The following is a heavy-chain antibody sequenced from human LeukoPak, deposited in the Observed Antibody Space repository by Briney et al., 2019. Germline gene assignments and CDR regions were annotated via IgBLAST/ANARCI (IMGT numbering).Heavy chain of an antibody. CDR2: IYYSGST. CDR3: ARGRGVATIWENFDY. J-gene: IGHJ4*02. Sequence: SETLSLTCAVYGGSFSSYYWSWIRQPPGKGLEWIGYIYYSGSTNYNPSLKSRVTISVDTSKNQVSLKLSSVTAADTAVYYCARGRGVATIWENFDYWGQGTLVTVSS. CDR1: GGSFSSYY. V-gene: IGHV4-59*01. D-gene: IGHD5-12*01.